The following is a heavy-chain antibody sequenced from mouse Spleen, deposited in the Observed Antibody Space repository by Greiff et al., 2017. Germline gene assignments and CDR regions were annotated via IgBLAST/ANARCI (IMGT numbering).Heavy chain of an antibody. D-gene: IGHD1-1*01. CDR2: IWTGGGT. CDR1: GFSLTSYA. V-gene: IGHV2-9-1*01. J-gene: IGHJ4*01. Sequence: VQRVESGPGLVAPSQSLSITCTVSGFSLTSYAISWVRQPPGQGLEWLGVIWTGGGTNYNSALNSRLSISKDNSKSQVFLKMNSLQTDDTARYYCARNGEYYYGLYAMDYWGRGTSVTVSS. CDR3: ARNGEYYYGLYAMDY.